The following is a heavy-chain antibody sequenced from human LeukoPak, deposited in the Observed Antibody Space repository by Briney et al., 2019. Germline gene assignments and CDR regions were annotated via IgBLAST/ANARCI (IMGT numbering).Heavy chain of an antibody. Sequence: PSETLSLTCTVSGGSISSSSYYWGWIRQPPGKELEWIGSIYYSGSTYYNPSLKSRVTISVDTSKNQFSLKLSSVTAADTAVYYCARHETAKDYGDYYFDYWGQGTLVTVSS. CDR1: GGSISSSSYY. D-gene: IGHD4-17*01. J-gene: IGHJ4*02. CDR3: ARHETAKDYGDYYFDY. CDR2: IYYSGST. V-gene: IGHV4-39*01.